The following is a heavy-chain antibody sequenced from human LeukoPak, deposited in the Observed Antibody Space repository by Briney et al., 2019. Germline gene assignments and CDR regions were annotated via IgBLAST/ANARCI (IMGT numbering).Heavy chain of an antibody. CDR3: AKAKYYYDSSGFFDY. D-gene: IGHD3-22*01. J-gene: IGHJ4*02. Sequence: PGGSLRLSCAASGFTFRNYAMTWVRQAPGKGLEWVSAINGGGGSTYYAGSVKGRFTISRDNSKNTLYLQMNSLRAEDTAVYYCAKAKYYYDSSGFFDYWGQGTLVTVSS. CDR2: INGGGGST. V-gene: IGHV3-23*01. CDR1: GFTFRNYA.